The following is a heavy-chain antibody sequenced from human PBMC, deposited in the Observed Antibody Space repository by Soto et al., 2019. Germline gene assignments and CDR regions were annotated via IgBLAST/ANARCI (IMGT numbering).Heavy chain of an antibody. CDR2: IIPIFGTA. Sequence: ASVKVSCKASGGTFSSYAISWVRQAPGQGLEWMGGIIPIFGTANYAQKFQGRVTITADESTSTAYMELSSLRSEDTAVYYCAVSYCGGDCYSHAFDIWGQGTMVTVSS. CDR3: AVSYCGGDCYSHAFDI. J-gene: IGHJ3*02. D-gene: IGHD2-21*02. CDR1: GGTFSSYA. V-gene: IGHV1-69*13.